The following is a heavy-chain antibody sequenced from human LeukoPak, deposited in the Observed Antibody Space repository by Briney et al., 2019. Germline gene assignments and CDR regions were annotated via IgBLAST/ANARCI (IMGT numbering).Heavy chain of an antibody. Sequence: PSETLSLTCTVSGGSISSYYWSWIRQPPGKGLEWIGYIYYSGSTNYNPSLKSRVTISVDTSKNQFSLKLSSVTAADTAVYYCASRFLAAADPDAFDIWGQGTMVTVSS. CDR3: ASRFLAAADPDAFDI. D-gene: IGHD6-13*01. CDR1: GGSISSYY. J-gene: IGHJ3*02. V-gene: IGHV4-59*08. CDR2: IYYSGST.